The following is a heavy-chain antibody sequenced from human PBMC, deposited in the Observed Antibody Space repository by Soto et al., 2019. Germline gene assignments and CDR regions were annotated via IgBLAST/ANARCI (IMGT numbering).Heavy chain of an antibody. J-gene: IGHJ4*02. V-gene: IGHV4-34*01. D-gene: IGHD5-12*01. CDR2: INHSGST. CDR1: GGPFSGYY. CDR3: AREGNLGRWLQPLDF. Sequence: PSETLSLTCAVYGGPFSGYYWSWIRQPPGKGLEWIGEINHSGSTNYNPSLKSRVTISVDTSKNQFSLKLISVTAADTAKYFCAREGNLGRWLQPLDFWGQGTLVTVSS.